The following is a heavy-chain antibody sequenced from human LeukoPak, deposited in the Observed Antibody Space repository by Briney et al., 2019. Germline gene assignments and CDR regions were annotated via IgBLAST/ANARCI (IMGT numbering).Heavy chain of an antibody. V-gene: IGHV3-74*01. CDR3: VREYSSSSGRAFVY. CDR2: INTDGSNT. CDR1: GFTFSTYW. J-gene: IGHJ4*02. D-gene: IGHD6-6*01. Sequence: PGGSLRLSRAASGFTFSTYWMHWVRQAPGKGLVWVSRINTDGSNTNYADSVKGRFTISRDNAKNTLFLQMNSLRAEDTAVYYCVREYSSSSGRAFVYWGQGTLVTVSS.